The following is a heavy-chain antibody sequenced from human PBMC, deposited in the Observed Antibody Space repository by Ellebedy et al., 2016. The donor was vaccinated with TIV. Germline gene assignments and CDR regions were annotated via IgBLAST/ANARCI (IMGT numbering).Heavy chain of an antibody. CDR2: ISTDGSST. J-gene: IGHJ3*02. D-gene: IGHD1-14*01. V-gene: IGHV3-74*01. CDR1: GFTFSGYT. CDR3: TGGPYTFDI. Sequence: GGSLRLSCAASGFTFSGYTMNWVRQAPGQGLVWVSRISTDGSSTTYADSVKGRFTISRDNSKNTLYLQMNSLRAEDTAVYYCTGGPYTFDIWGQGTMVTVSS.